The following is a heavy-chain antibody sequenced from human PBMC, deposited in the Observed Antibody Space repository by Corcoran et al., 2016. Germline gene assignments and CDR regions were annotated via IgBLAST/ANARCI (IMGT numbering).Heavy chain of an antibody. CDR1: GDSVSSNSDA. D-gene: IGHD6-13*01. CDR2: TYYRYKWYN. Sequence: QVQLQQSGPGLVKPSQTLSLTCAISGDSVSSNSDAWNWIRQSPSRGLEWLGRTYYRYKWYNDYAVSVKSRITIHPDTSKNQFSLQLNSVTPEDTAVSDGARDDSSSLLVARFDPWGQGTLVTVSS. J-gene: IGHJ5*02. V-gene: IGHV6-1*01. CDR3: ARDDSSSLLVARFDP.